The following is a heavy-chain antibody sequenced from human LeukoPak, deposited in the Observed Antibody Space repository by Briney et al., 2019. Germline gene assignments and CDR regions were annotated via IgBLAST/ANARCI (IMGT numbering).Heavy chain of an antibody. Sequence: SETLSLTCTVSGGSISSYYWSWIRQPPGKGLEWIGYIYYSGSTNYNPSLKRRVTISVDTSKNQFSLKLSSVTAADTAVYYCARTYGSGSYSYGLDVWGQGTTVTVSS. CDR2: IYYSGST. V-gene: IGHV4-59*01. D-gene: IGHD3-10*01. CDR1: GGSISSYY. J-gene: IGHJ6*02. CDR3: ARTYGSGSYSYGLDV.